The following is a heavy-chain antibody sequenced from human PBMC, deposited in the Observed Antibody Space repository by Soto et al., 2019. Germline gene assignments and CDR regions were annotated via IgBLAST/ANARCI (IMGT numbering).Heavy chain of an antibody. V-gene: IGHV1-3*01. J-gene: IGHJ4*02. Sequence: ASVKVSCKASGYTFTSYAMHWVRQAPGQRLEWMGWINAGNGNTKYSQKFQGRVTITRDTSASTAYMELSSLRSEDTAVYYCARTSTIFGVVPLAYWGQGTLVTVLL. CDR3: ARTSTIFGVVPLAY. CDR1: GYTFTSYA. CDR2: INAGNGNT. D-gene: IGHD3-3*01.